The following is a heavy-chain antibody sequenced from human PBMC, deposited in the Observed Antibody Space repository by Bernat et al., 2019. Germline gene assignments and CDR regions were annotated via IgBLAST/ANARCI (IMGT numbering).Heavy chain of an antibody. CDR2: ISSSSSYI. CDR3: ARDKVGSYYDSSGFVDY. Sequence: EVQLVESGGGLVKPGGSLRLSCAASGFTFSSYSMNWVRQAPGQGLEWVSSISSSSSYIYYADSVKGRFTISRDNAKNSLYLQMNSLRAEDTAVYYCARDKVGSYYDSSGFVDYWGQGTLVTVSS. CDR1: GFTFSSYS. V-gene: IGHV3-21*01. J-gene: IGHJ4*02. D-gene: IGHD3-22*01.